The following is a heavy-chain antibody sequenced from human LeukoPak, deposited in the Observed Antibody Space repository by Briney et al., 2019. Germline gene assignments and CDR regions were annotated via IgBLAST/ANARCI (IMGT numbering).Heavy chain of an antibody. J-gene: IGHJ2*01. D-gene: IGHD2-15*01. V-gene: IGHV4-34*01. CDR2: INHSGST. CDR3: ARGYCSGGSCYLRVWYFDL. Sequence: SETLSLTCAVYGGSFSGYYWSWIRQPPGKGLEWIGEINHSGSTNYNPSLKSRVTISVDTSKNQFSLKLSSATAADTAVYYCARGYCSGGSCYLRVWYFDLWGRGTLVTVSS. CDR1: GGSFSGYY.